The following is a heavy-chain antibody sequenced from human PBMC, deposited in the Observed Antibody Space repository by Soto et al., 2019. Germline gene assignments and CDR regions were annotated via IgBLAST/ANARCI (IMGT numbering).Heavy chain of an antibody. Sequence: PSETLSLTCAVYGGSFSGYYWSWIRQPPGKGLEWIGEINHSGSTNYNPSLKSRVTISVDTSKNQFSLKLSSVTAADTAVYYCARGERVLVLPAVRGGGSSLDYYYYMDVWGKGTTVTVSS. D-gene: IGHD2-2*01. CDR3: ARGERVLVLPAVRGGGSSLDYYYYMDV. V-gene: IGHV4-34*01. CDR1: GGSFSGYY. CDR2: INHSGST. J-gene: IGHJ6*03.